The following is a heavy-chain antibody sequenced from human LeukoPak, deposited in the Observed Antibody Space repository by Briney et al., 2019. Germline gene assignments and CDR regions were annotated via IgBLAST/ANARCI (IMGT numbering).Heavy chain of an antibody. D-gene: IGHD2-2*01. J-gene: IGHJ6*03. Sequence: PSGTLSLTCTVSGGSISSYYWSWIRQPAGKGLELIGRIYTSGSTNYNPSLKSRVTMSVDTSKNQFSLKLSSVTAADTAVYYCARDGCSSTSCYAYYYYYMDVWGKGTTVTVSS. CDR3: ARDGCSSTSCYAYYYYYMDV. CDR2: IYTSGST. CDR1: GGSISSYY. V-gene: IGHV4-4*07.